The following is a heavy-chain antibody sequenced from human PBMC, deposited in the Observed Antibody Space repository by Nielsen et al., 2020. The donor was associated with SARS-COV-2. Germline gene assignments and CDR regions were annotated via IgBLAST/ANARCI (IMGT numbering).Heavy chain of an antibody. J-gene: IGHJ6*03. Sequence: GGSLRLSCAASGFTVSSNYMSWVRQAPGKGLEWVSRINSDGSSTRYADSVKGRFTISRDNAKNTLYLQMNSLRAEDTAVYYCAREVGSAAYYYMDVWGKGTTVTVSS. D-gene: IGHD2-15*01. CDR2: INSDGSST. CDR1: GFTVSSNY. CDR3: AREVGSAAYYYMDV. V-gene: IGHV3-74*01.